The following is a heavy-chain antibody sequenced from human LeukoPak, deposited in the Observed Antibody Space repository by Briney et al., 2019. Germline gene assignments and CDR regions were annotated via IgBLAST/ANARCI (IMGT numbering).Heavy chain of an antibody. CDR2: IYQSGVT. CDR3: ARGPPPDFDY. J-gene: IGHJ4*02. V-gene: IGHV4-39*07. CDR1: GGSVSSSYF. Sequence: SETLSLTCTVSGGSVSSSYFWGWIRQPPGKGLEWIGSIYQSGVTYNNPSLESRVTMLIDTSKNQFSLKLSSVTAADTAVYYCARGPPPDFDYWGRGTLVTVSS.